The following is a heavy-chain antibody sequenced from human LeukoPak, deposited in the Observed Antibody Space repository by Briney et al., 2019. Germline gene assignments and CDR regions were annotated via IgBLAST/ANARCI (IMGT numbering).Heavy chain of an antibody. J-gene: IGHJ4*02. CDR2: IKHDGSEK. CDR3: ATDRGWRTSGYYLYYFEY. CDR1: GFIFTNYF. Sequence: GGSLRLSCAASGFIFTNYFMSWVRQAPGKGLEWVASIKHDGSEKYYVDSVRGRSTISRDNTKNSLYLQMSSLRAEDTAVYYCATDRGWRTSGYYLYYFEYWGQGTLVTFSS. D-gene: IGHD3-3*01. V-gene: IGHV3-7*01.